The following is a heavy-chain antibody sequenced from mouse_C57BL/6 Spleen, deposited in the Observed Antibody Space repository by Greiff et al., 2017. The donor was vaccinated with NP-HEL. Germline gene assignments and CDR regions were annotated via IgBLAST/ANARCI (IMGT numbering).Heavy chain of an antibody. D-gene: IGHD2-4*01. J-gene: IGHJ4*01. Sequence: VQLQQSGPELVKPGASVKISCKASGYAFSSSWMNWVKQRPGKGLEWIGRIYPGDGDTNYNGKFKGKATLTADKSSSTAYMQLSSLTSEDSAVYFWARSTMITTRGYYYAMDYWGQGTSVTVSS. V-gene: IGHV1-82*01. CDR1: GYAFSSSW. CDR3: ARSTMITTRGYYYAMDY. CDR2: IYPGDGDT.